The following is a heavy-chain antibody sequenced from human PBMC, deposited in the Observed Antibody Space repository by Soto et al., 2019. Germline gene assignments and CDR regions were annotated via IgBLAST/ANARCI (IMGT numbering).Heavy chain of an antibody. Sequence: GGSLRLSCTGSGLTLSNYAMSWVRQAPGKGLEWVSAFSGSRGSTSYADSVKGRFTISRDNSKNTLYLQMSSLRAEDTAVYYCAMRDETTVTYNWYFDLWGRGTLVTVSS. D-gene: IGHD4-4*01. CDR3: AMRDETTVTYNWYFDL. V-gene: IGHV3-23*01. J-gene: IGHJ2*01. CDR2: FSGSRGST. CDR1: GLTLSNYA.